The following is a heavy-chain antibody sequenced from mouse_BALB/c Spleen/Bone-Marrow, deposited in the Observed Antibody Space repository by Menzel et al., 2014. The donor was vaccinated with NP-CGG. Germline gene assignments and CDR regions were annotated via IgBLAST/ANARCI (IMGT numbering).Heavy chain of an antibody. V-gene: IGHV5-17*02. D-gene: IGHD2-1*01. J-gene: IGHJ4*01. CDR1: GFTFSSFG. CDR2: ISSGSSTI. CDR3: ARHYGTIYYYAMDY. Sequence: EVKVVESGGGLVQPGGSRKLSCAASGFTFSSFGMHWVRQAPEKGLEWVAYISSGSSTIYYADTVKGRFTISRDNPKNTLFLQVTSLRSEDTAMYYCARHYGTIYYYAMDYWGQGTSVTVSS.